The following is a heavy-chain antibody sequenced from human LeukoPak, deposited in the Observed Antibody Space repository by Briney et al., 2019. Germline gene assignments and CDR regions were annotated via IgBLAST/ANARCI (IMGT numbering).Heavy chain of an antibody. V-gene: IGHV4-34*01. CDR2: INHSGST. CDR1: GGSFSGYY. J-gene: IGHJ4*02. D-gene: IGHD5-12*01. CDR3: ARVWIAATSMGLPKISYYFDY. Sequence: SETLSLTCAVYGGSFSGYYWSWIRQPPGKGLEWTGEINHSGSTNYNPSLKSRVTISVDTSKNQFSLKLSSVTAADTAVYYCARVWIAATSMGLPKISYYFDYWGQGTLVTVSS.